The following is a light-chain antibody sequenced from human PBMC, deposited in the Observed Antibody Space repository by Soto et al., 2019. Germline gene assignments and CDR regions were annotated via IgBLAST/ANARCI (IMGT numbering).Light chain of an antibody. CDR3: SSFTSSITYV. J-gene: IGLJ1*01. CDR2: DVT. V-gene: IGLV2-14*01. Sequence: QSALAQAASVSGCPGQSITISCTGTSSDVGGYNSVPWYRQDPGKAPKLMVYDVTNRPSGVSNRFSGSKSGNTASLTISGLQAEDEADYYCSSFTSSITYVFGTGTKVTVL. CDR1: SSDVGGYNS.